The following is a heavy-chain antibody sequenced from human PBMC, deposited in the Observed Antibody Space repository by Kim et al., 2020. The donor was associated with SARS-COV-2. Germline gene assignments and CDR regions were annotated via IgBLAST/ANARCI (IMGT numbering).Heavy chain of an antibody. CDR2: IYYSGST. CDR1: GGSISSGGYY. J-gene: IGHJ4*02. Sequence: SETLSLTCTVSGGSISSGGYYWSWIRQHPGKGLEWIGYIYYSGSTYYNPSLKSRVTISVDTSKNQFSLKLSSVTAADTAVYYCARSSTVTTPSSYYFDYWGQGTLVTVSS. D-gene: IGHD4-17*01. CDR3: ARSSTVTTPSSYYFDY. V-gene: IGHV4-31*03.